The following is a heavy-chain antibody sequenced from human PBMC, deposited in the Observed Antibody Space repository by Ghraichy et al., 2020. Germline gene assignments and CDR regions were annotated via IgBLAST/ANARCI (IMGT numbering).Heavy chain of an antibody. V-gene: IGHV1-69*13. D-gene: IGHD2-2*01. J-gene: IGHJ6*03. CDR1: GGTFSSYA. CDR2: IIPIFNTA. CDR3: ARALRYCSSTSCYAAGDYYYYMDV. Sequence: SVKVSCKASGGTFSSYAISWVRQAPGQGLEWMGGIIPIFNTANYAQKFQGRVTITADESTSTAYMELSSLRSEDTAVYYCARALRYCSSTSCYAAGDYYYYMDVWGKGTTVTVSS.